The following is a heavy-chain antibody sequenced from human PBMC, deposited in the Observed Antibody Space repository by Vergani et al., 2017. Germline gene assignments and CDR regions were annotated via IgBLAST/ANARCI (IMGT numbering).Heavy chain of an antibody. Sequence: QVQLVQSGAEVKKPGASVKVSCKASGYTFTGYYMHWVRQAPGQGLEWMGWINPNSGGTNYAQKFQGRVTMTRDTSISTAYMELSRLRSDDTAVYYCAVVVVPAAMDYYYYGMDVWGQGTTVTVSS. CDR2: INPNSGGT. D-gene: IGHD2-2*01. V-gene: IGHV1-2*02. CDR3: AVVVVPAAMDYYYYGMDV. CDR1: GYTFTGYY. J-gene: IGHJ6*02.